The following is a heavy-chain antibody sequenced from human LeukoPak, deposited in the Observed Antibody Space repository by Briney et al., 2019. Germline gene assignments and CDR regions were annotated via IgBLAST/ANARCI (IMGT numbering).Heavy chain of an antibody. D-gene: IGHD6-13*01. Sequence: GASVKVSCKASGYTFTGYYMHWVRQAPGQGLEWMGWINPNSGGTNYAQKLQGRVTMTTDTSTSTAYMELRSLRSDDTAVYYCARDATPTYIAAAVHFDYWGQGTLVTVSS. CDR2: INPNSGGT. V-gene: IGHV1-2*02. J-gene: IGHJ4*02. CDR1: GYTFTGYY. CDR3: ARDATPTYIAAAVHFDY.